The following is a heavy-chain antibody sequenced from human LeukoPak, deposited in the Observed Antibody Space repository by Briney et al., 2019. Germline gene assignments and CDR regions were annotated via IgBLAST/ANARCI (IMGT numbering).Heavy chain of an antibody. D-gene: IGHD2-2*01. CDR3: ARGLGYCSSTSCSFDY. V-gene: IGHV4-34*01. CDR2: INHSGST. Sequence: SETLSLTCAVYGGSFSGYHWSWIRQPPGKGLEWIGEINHSGSTNYNPSLKSRVTISVDTSKNQFSVKLSSVTAADTAVYYCARGLGYCSSTSCSFDYWGQGTLVTVSS. CDR1: GGSFSGYH. J-gene: IGHJ4*02.